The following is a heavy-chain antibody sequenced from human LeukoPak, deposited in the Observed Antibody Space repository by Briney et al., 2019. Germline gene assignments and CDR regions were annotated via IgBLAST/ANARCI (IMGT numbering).Heavy chain of an antibody. Sequence: PGGSLRLSSAASGFTFSSYGMHWVRQAPGKGLEWVAVIWYDGSNKYYADSVKGRFTISRDNSKNTLYLQMNSLRAEDTAVYYCARESLLLRYFDNWGQGTLVTVSS. V-gene: IGHV3-33*01. CDR1: GFTFSSYG. CDR3: ARESLLLRYFDN. CDR2: IWYDGSNK. J-gene: IGHJ4*02. D-gene: IGHD3-9*01.